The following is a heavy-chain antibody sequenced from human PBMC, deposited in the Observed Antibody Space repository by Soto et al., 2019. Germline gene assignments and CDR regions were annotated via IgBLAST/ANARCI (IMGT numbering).Heavy chain of an antibody. CDR1: GGSISSSNW. CDR3: ARYSSGWYEGYFDY. V-gene: IGHV4-4*02. CDR2: IYHSGST. Sequence: SETLSLTCAVSGGSISSSNWWSWVRQPPGKGLEWIGEIYHSGSTNYNPSLKSRVTISVDKSKNQFSLKLSSVTAADTAVYYCARYSSGWYEGYFDYWGQGTLVTVS. D-gene: IGHD6-19*01. J-gene: IGHJ4*02.